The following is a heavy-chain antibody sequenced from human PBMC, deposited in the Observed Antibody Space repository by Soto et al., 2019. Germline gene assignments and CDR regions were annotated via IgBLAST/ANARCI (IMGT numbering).Heavy chain of an antibody. Sequence: QLQLTQSGGEARKPGASVRVSCAASGYKFSTYAISWLRQAPGQGLEWMGLITPNSGYTNYAQKFQGRLILTTDIPSSTAYIELASLRYDDTAIYYRATSYDTGFDPWGQGTLVSVS. J-gene: IGHJ5*02. CDR2: ITPNSGYT. CDR1: GYKFSTYA. D-gene: IGHD3-9*01. V-gene: IGHV1-18*01. CDR3: ATSYDTGFDP.